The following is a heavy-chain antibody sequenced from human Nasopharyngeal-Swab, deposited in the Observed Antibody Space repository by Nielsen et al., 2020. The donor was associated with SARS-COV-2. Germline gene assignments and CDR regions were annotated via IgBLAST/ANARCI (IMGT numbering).Heavy chain of an antibody. CDR1: GGTFSSYA. Sequence: SSVKVSCKASGGTFSSYAISWVRQAPGQGLEWMGGIIPIFGTANYAQKFQGRVTITADKSTSTAYMELSSLRSEDTAVYYCARDCGSTSCQYYYYGMDVWGQGTTVTVSS. V-gene: IGHV1-69*06. CDR3: ARDCGSTSCQYYYYGMDV. J-gene: IGHJ6*02. CDR2: IIPIFGTA. D-gene: IGHD2-2*01.